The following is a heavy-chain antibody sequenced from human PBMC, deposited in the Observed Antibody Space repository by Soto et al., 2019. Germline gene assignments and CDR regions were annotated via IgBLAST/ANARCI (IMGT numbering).Heavy chain of an antibody. V-gene: IGHV3-23*01. CDR2: LGAGGGAR. D-gene: IGHD2-21*02. CDR1: GFSFSDYA. J-gene: IGHJ4*02. CDR3: ARIRSTVTVRSYFDY. Sequence: EVQLLESGGSLVQPGGSLRLSCEASGFSFSDYAMTWVRQAPGKGLEWVSLLGAGGGARNYADSVKGRFTISRDNSKNTVFLLMNSLRPEVTAIYYCARIRSTVTVRSYFDYWGQGTLVTVSS.